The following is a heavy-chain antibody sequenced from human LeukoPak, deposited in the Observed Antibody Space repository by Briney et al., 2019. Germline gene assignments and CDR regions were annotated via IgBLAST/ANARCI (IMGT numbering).Heavy chain of an antibody. J-gene: IGHJ5*02. CDR2: INPNSGGT. V-gene: IGHV1-2*02. CDR3: ARGGLGSSGWPSRRWFDP. CDR1: GYTFTGYY. Sequence: GASVKVSCKASGYTFTGYYMHWVRQAPGQGLEWMGWINPNSGGTNYAQKFQGRVTMTRDTSISTAYMELSRLRSDDTAVYYCARGGLGSSGWPSRRWFDPWGQGTLVTVSS. D-gene: IGHD6-19*01.